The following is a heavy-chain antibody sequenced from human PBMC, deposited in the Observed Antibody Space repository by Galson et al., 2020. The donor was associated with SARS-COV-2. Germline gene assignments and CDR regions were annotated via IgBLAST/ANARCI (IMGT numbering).Heavy chain of an antibody. CDR3: ARAALYLGREQWLVQDAFGI. Sequence: ASVKVSCKASGYTFTSYGISWVRQAPGQGLEWMGWISAYNGNTNYAQKLQGRVTMTTDTSTSTAYMELRSLRSDDTAVYYCARAALYLGREQWLVQDAFGIWGQGTMVTVSS. D-gene: IGHD6-19*01. CDR2: ISAYNGNT. J-gene: IGHJ3*02. CDR1: GYTFTSYG. V-gene: IGHV1-18*01.